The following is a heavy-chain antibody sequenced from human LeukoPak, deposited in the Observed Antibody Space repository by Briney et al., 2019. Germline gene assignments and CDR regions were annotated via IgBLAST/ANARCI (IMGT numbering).Heavy chain of an antibody. J-gene: IGHJ5*02. Sequence: SETLSLTCAVYGGSFSGYYWSWIRQPPGKGLEWIGEINHSGSTNYNPSLKSRVTISVDTSTNQFSLKLSSVTAADTAVYYCARVGAVVVPAAMSGYWFDPWGQGTLVTVSS. CDR1: GGSFSGYY. D-gene: IGHD2-2*01. V-gene: IGHV4-34*01. CDR2: INHSGST. CDR3: ARVGAVVVPAAMSGYWFDP.